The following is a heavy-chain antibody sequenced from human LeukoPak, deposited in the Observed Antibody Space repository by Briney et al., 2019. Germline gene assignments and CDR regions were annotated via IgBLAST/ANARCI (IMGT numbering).Heavy chain of an antibody. CDR1: GFTFSSYA. J-gene: IGHJ4*02. CDR3: AKRGVVIRVMLVGFHKEAYYFDS. V-gene: IGHV3-30*07. Sequence: PGGSLRLSCAASGFTFSSYAMHWVRQAPGKGLEWVAVISYDGSNKYYADSVKGRFTISRDNPKNTLFLQMNSLRAEDTAVYFCAKRGVVIRVMLVGFHKEAYYFDSWGQGALVTVSS. D-gene: IGHD3-16*01. CDR2: ISYDGSNK.